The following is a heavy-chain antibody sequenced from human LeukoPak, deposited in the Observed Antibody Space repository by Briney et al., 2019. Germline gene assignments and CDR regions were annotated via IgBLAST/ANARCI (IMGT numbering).Heavy chain of an antibody. J-gene: IGHJ6*03. V-gene: IGHV3-7*01. Sequence: PGGSLRLSCAASGFSFSGYWITWVRQAPGKGLEWVANIKQDGSDKNYVDSVKGRFTISRDNAKNSLYLQMNSLRAEDTAEYYCARSSAIAYYYMDVWGKGTTVTVSS. CDR1: GFSFSGYW. CDR3: ARSSAIAYYYMDV. D-gene: IGHD2-2*01. CDR2: IKQDGSDK.